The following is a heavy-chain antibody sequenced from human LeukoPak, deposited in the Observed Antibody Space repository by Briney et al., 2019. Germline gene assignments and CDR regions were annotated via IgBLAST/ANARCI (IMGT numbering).Heavy chain of an antibody. Sequence: GESLKISCEGSGYSFSNYWIGWVRQMPGKGLEWMGIIYPVDYETRYSPSFQALATISVDKSITTSYRQWSSLKASDTAMYYCAIPPGYCGNDCSFDHWGQGNLVTVSS. CDR2: IYPVDYET. J-gene: IGHJ4*02. CDR3: AIPPGYCGNDCSFDH. V-gene: IGHV5-51*01. D-gene: IGHD2-21*02. CDR1: GYSFSNYW.